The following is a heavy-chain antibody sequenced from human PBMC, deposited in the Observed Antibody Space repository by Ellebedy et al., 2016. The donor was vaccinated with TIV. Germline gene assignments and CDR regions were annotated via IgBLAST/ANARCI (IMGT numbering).Heavy chain of an antibody. CDR3: ARGSKWGVVVVAARPFDY. V-gene: IGHV1-69*06. CDR1: GGTFSSYA. D-gene: IGHD2-15*01. J-gene: IGHJ4*02. CDR2: IIPIFGTA. Sequence: SVKVSCXASGGTFSSYAISWVRQAPGQGLEWMGGIIPIFGTANYAQKFQGRVTITADKSTSTAYMELSSLRSEDTAVYYCARGSKWGVVVVAARPFDYWGQGTLVTVSS.